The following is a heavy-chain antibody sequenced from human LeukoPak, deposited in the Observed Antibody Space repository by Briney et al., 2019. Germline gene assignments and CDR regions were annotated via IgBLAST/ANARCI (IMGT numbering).Heavy chain of an antibody. Sequence: SVKVSCKASGGTFSSYAISWVRQAPGQGLEWMGGIIPIFGTANHAQKFQGRVTITADKSTSTAYMELSSLRSEDTAVYYCARHTIGAFDIWGQGTMVTVSS. CDR3: ARHTIGAFDI. J-gene: IGHJ3*02. CDR1: GGTFSSYA. D-gene: IGHD3-9*01. CDR2: IIPIFGTA. V-gene: IGHV1-69*06.